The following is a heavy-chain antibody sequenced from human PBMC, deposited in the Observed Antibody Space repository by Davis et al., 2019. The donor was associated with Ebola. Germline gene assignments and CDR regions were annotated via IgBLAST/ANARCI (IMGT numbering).Heavy chain of an antibody. Sequence: GGSLRLSCVASGFTFSDSAMHLVRQASGKGLGWVGRIRSKANSYATAYAASVKGRFTISRDDSKNTAYLQMNSLKTEDTAVYYCTATVTSSDYWGQGTLVTVSS. D-gene: IGHD4-17*01. CDR2: IRSKANSYAT. CDR1: GFTFSDSA. J-gene: IGHJ4*02. CDR3: TATVTSSDY. V-gene: IGHV3-73*01.